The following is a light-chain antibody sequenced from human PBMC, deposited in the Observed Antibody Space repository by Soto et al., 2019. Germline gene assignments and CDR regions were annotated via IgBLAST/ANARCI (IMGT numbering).Light chain of an antibody. Sequence: DIVMTQSPLSLPVSPGEPASISCRSSQSLLHRNGYSSLDWYLQKTGQSPRLLIHLAATRAAGVPDKFSASGSGTVFTLKISRVEAEDVGIYYCMQALQTPYSFGHGTKLEI. V-gene: IGKV2-28*01. CDR1: QSLLHRNGYSS. CDR2: LAA. J-gene: IGKJ2*01. CDR3: MQALQTPYS.